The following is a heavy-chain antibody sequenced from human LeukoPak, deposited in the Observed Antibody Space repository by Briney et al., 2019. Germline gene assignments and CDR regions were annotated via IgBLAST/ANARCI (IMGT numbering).Heavy chain of an antibody. CDR1: GFTVRNNY. CDR2: IYSGGST. Sequence: PGGSLRLSCAASGFTVRNNYMSWVRQAPGKGLEWVSLIYSGGSTYYADSVKGRFTISRDNSNNTVYLQMNSLRAEDTAVYYCARGEYGSGSYHIDYWGQGTLVTVSS. D-gene: IGHD3-10*01. J-gene: IGHJ4*02. CDR3: ARGEYGSGSYHIDY. V-gene: IGHV3-66*01.